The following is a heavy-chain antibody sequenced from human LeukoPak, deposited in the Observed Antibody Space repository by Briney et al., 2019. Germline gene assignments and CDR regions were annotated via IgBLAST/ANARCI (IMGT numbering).Heavy chain of an antibody. D-gene: IGHD1-26*01. Sequence: PGGSLRRSCAASGFTVSSNYMSWVRQAPGKGLEWVSVIYSGGSTYYADSVKGRFTISRDNSKNTLYLQMNSLRAEDTAVYYCARVLVGAADYWGQGTLVTVSS. CDR3: ARVLVGAADY. CDR2: IYSGGST. CDR1: GFTVSSNY. V-gene: IGHV3-53*01. J-gene: IGHJ4*02.